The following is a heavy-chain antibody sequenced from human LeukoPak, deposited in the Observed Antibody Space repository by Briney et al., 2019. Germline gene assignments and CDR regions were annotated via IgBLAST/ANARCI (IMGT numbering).Heavy chain of an antibody. CDR1: GGSISSSNW. CDR3: ARVGVGYNYGYDY. CDR2: IYHSGST. Sequence: SETLSLTCAVSGGSISSSNWWSWLRQPPEKGLEWIGEIYHSGSTNYNPSLKGRVTILVDKSKSQFSLKLSSVTAADTAVYYCARVGVGYNYGYDYWGQGTLVTVSS. D-gene: IGHD5-18*01. J-gene: IGHJ4*02. V-gene: IGHV4-4*02.